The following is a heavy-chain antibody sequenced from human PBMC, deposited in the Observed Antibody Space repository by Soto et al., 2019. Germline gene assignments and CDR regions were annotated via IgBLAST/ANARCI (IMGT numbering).Heavy chain of an antibody. CDR1: GYTFLDFY. CDR2: INPSGGGT. CDR3: ARDKPFSAGY. D-gene: IGHD3-3*02. Sequence: QVQLVQSGPEVQKPGASVKVSCKASGYTFLDFYIHWVRQAPGQGLEWMGFINPSGGGTTYAQQFQGRITMTRDTSTSTVYMERINLRSEDTAIYYCARDKPFSAGYWGQGTLVT. V-gene: IGHV1-46*01. J-gene: IGHJ4*02.